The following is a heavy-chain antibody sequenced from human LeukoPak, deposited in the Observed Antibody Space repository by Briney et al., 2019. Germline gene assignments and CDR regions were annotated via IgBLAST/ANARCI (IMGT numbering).Heavy chain of an antibody. J-gene: IGHJ4*02. CDR3: ARDHYYDSSGYYG. CDR2: IIPILGIA. CDR1: GGTFSSYA. D-gene: IGHD3-22*01. Sequence: SVKVSCKASGGTFSSYATSWVRQAPGQGLEWMGRIIPILGIANYAQKFQGRVTITADKSTSTAYMELSSLRSEDTAVYYCARDHYYDSSGYYGWGQGTLVTVSS. V-gene: IGHV1-69*04.